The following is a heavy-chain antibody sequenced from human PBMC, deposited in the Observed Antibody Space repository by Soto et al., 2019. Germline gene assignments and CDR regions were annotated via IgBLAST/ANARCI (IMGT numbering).Heavy chain of an antibody. CDR1: GYTFTSYG. V-gene: IGHV1-18*01. CDR2: ISAYNGNT. J-gene: IGHJ4*02. D-gene: IGHD6-19*01. Sequence: QVQLVQSGAEVKKPGASVKVSCKASGYTFTSYGISWVRQAPGQGLEWMGWISAYNGNTNYAQKLQGRVTMTTDTSTSTAYMELRSLRSDDTAVYYCARDTRPHSSGWYVGLSGYWGQGTLVTVSS. CDR3: ARDTRPHSSGWYVGLSGY.